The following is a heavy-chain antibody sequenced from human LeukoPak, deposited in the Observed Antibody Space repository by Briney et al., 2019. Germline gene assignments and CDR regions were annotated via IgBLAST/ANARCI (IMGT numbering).Heavy chain of an antibody. CDR2: IRSKAYGGTT. CDR1: GFTFGDYA. CDR3: TRATKRITMVRGVFD. V-gene: IGHV3-49*03. J-gene: IGHJ4*02. D-gene: IGHD3-10*01. Sequence: GGSLRLSCTASGFTFGDYAMSWFRQAPGKGLEWVSFIRSKAYGGTTEYAASVKGRFTISRDDSKSIAYLQMNSLKTEDTAVYYCTRATKRITMVRGVFDWGQGTLVTVSS.